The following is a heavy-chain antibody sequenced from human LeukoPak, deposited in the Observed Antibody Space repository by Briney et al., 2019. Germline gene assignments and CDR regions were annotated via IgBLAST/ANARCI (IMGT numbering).Heavy chain of an antibody. CDR1: GFTFSSYW. CDR3: ARVEFGELSPYFDY. V-gene: IGHV3-74*01. D-gene: IGHD3-10*01. Sequence: GGSLGLSCAASGFTFSSYWMHWVRQAPGKGLVWVSRINSDGSSTSYADSVKGRFTISRDNAKNTLYLQMNSLRAEDTAVYYCARVEFGELSPYFDYWGQGTLVTVSS. J-gene: IGHJ4*02. CDR2: INSDGSST.